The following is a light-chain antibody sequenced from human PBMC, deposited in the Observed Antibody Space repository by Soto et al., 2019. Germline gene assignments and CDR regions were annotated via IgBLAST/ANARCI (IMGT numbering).Light chain of an antibody. CDR2: AAS. J-gene: IGKJ1*01. Sequence: DIQMTQSPSTLSASVGDRVTITCRASQSISNWLAWYQQKPGKAPKVLIYAASSLESGVPSRFSGSGPGTEFTLTISSLQPDDFATYYCQQYNSYSTFGQGTKVDIK. CDR3: QQYNSYST. V-gene: IGKV1-5*01. CDR1: QSISNW.